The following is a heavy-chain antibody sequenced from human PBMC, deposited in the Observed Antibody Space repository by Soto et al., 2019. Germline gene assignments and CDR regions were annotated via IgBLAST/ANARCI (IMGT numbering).Heavy chain of an antibody. CDR2: IYHSGST. CDR1: GGSISSGGYS. Sequence: SETLSLTCAVSGGSISSGGYSWSWIRQPPGKGLEWIGYIYHSGSTYYNPSLKSRVTISVDRSKNQFSLKLSSVTAADTAVYYCARLHEKNTVVSYYYGMDVWGQGTTVTVSS. D-gene: IGHD4-17*01. J-gene: IGHJ6*02. CDR3: ARLHEKNTVVSYYYGMDV. V-gene: IGHV4-30-2*01.